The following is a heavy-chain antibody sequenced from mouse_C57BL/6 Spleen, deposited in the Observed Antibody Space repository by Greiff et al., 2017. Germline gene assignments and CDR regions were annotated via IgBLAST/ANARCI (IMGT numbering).Heavy chain of an antibody. Sequence: QVQLQQPGAELVMPGASVKLSCKASGYTFTSYWMHWVKQRPGQGLEWIGEIDPSDSYTTYNQKFKGKSTLTVDKSSSTAYMQLSSLTSEDSAVYYCARGRPWGDDWGQGTTLTVSS. J-gene: IGHJ2*01. CDR3: ARGRPWGDD. CDR2: IDPSDSYT. V-gene: IGHV1-69*01. CDR1: GYTFTSYW. D-gene: IGHD4-1*01.